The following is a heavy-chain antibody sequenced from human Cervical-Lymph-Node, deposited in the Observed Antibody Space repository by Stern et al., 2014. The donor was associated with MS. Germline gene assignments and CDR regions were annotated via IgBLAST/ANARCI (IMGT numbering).Heavy chain of an antibody. CDR2: ISYDGNSK. V-gene: IGHV3-30-3*01. Sequence: VQLVESGGGVVQPGRSLRLSCAASGFTFSSYTMHWVRQAPGTGLEWVAVISYDGNSKFYADSVKGRFTISRDNSKNTLFLQMNSLRTEDTAVYYCARDGRSVWGQGTLVTVSS. CDR1: GFTFSSYT. CDR3: ARDGRSV. J-gene: IGHJ4*02.